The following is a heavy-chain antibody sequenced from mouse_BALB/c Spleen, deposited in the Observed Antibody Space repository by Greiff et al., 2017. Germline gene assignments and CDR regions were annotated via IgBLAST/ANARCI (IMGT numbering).Heavy chain of an antibody. CDR1: RYSITSYYA. CDR3: AARGYGYYAMDY. Sequence: EVQLKESGPGLVKPSQSLSLTCPVPRYSITSYYAWNRNRQFPGNKLEWMDYISYSGSTSSKPSLKSRNSITRDTSKNQFFLQLNSVTTEDTATYYCAARGYGYYAMDYWGQGTSVTVSS. V-gene: IGHV3-2*02. D-gene: IGHD2-10*02. CDR2: ISYSGST. J-gene: IGHJ4*01.